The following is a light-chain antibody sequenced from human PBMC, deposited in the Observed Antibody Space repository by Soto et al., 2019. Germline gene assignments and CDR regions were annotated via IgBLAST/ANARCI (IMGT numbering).Light chain of an antibody. Sequence: QPVLTQPPSASGTPGQRVTISCFGSSSNIGSHVVNWYQQVPGTAPKLLIYTNNQRPSGVPDRFSDSKSGTSASLAISGLQSEDEADYYCAAWDGSLRSWVFGGGTKVTVL. CDR1: SSNIGSHV. CDR2: TNN. V-gene: IGLV1-44*01. J-gene: IGLJ3*02. CDR3: AAWDGSLRSWV.